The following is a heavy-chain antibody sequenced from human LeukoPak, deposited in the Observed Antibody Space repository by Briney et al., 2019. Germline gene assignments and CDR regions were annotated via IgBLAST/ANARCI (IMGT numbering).Heavy chain of an antibody. V-gene: IGHV3-23*01. CDR1: GFTFSSNA. CDR3: AKDFSSSWQFDP. Sequence: GGSLRLSCAASGFTFSSNAMTWFRQAPGQGLEWVSSISETSSHTFYADSVKGRFTISRDNTKNTLFLQMNSLRVEDTAMYYCAKDFSSSWQFDPWGQGTLVTVSS. J-gene: IGHJ5*02. CDR2: ISETSSHT. D-gene: IGHD6-13*01.